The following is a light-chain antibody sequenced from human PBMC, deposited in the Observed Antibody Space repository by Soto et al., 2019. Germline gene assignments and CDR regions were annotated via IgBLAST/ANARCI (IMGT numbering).Light chain of an antibody. Sequence: QSVLTQPPSVSGAPRQRVTISCTGSSSNIGAGYDVHWYQQLPGTAPKLLIYGNSNRPSGVPDRFSGSKSGTSASLAITGLQAEDEADYYCQSYDSSLSGWGVFGTGTKVTVL. V-gene: IGLV1-40*01. CDR3: QSYDSSLSGWGV. J-gene: IGLJ1*01. CDR1: SSNIGAGYD. CDR2: GNS.